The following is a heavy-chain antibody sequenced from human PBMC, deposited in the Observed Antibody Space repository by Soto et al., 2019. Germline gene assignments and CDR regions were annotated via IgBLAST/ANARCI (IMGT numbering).Heavy chain of an antibody. D-gene: IGHD6-6*01. CDR2: IWYDGSNK. Sequence: GSLRLSCAASGFTFSSYGMHWVRQAPGKGLEWVAVIWYDGSNKYYADSVKGRFTISRDNSKNTLYLQMNSLRAEDTAVYYCARGYSSSSPLDYWGQGTLVTVSS. J-gene: IGHJ4*02. V-gene: IGHV3-33*01. CDR3: ARGYSSSSPLDY. CDR1: GFTFSSYG.